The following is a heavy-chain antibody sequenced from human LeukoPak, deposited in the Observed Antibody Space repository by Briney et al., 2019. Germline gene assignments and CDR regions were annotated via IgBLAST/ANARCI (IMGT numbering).Heavy chain of an antibody. V-gene: IGHV4-34*01. CDR3: ARHTVRGFDY. CDR1: GGSFSGYY. Sequence: SETLSLTCAVYGGSFSGYYWSWIRQPPGKGLEWIGEINHSGSINYNPSLKSRVTISVDTSKNQSSLKLSSVTAADTAVYYCARHTVRGFDYWGQGTLVTVSS. CDR2: INHSGSI. D-gene: IGHD3-10*01. J-gene: IGHJ4*02.